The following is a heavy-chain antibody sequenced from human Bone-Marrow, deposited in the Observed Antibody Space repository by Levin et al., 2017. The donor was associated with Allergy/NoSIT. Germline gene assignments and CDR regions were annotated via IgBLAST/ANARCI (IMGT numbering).Heavy chain of an antibody. CDR3: ARRVTVTTGEIDY. Sequence: GSLRLSCAVSGYSISSAYYWGWIRQPPGEGLEWIGSIYHSGSTYNNPSLKSRLTMSVDTSKSQFSLMLTSVTAADTAIYYCARRVTVTTGEIDYWGQGTLVTVSS. D-gene: IGHD4-17*01. J-gene: IGHJ4*02. CDR1: GYSISSAYY. CDR2: IYHSGST. V-gene: IGHV4-38-2*01.